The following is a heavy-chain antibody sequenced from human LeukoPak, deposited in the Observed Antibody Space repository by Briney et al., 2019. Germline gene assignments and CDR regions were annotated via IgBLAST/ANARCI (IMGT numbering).Heavy chain of an antibody. CDR1: GYTFTGYY. CDR3: AALGYCSGGSCDKFDY. CDR2: INPNSGGT. Sequence: GASVKVSCKASGYTFTGYYMHWVRQAPGQGLEWMGWINPNSGGTNYAQKFQGRVTMTRDTSISTAYMELSRLRSDDTAVYYCAALGYCSGGSCDKFDYWGQGTLVTVSS. D-gene: IGHD2-15*01. V-gene: IGHV1-2*02. J-gene: IGHJ4*02.